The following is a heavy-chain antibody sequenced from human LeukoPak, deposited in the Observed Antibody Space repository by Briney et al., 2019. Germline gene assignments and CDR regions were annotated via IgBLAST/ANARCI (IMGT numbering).Heavy chain of an antibody. CDR1: GYNFTRHW. J-gene: IGHJ4*02. Sequence: GESLRISCEASGYNFTRHWIAWVRQMPGKGLEWMGVIYPGDSDNTYSPSFQGHVTMSDDKSINTAYLNWSRLKASDSAMYFCARRDDNVYYFDAWGQGTLVAVSS. CDR2: IYPGDSDN. D-gene: IGHD5/OR15-5a*01. CDR3: ARRDDNVYYFDA. V-gene: IGHV5-51*01.